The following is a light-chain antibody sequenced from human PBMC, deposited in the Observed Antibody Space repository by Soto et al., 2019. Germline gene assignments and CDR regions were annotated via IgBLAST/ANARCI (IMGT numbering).Light chain of an antibody. CDR2: DVS. CDR1: QSVSSNY. CDR3: QQYGSSPT. V-gene: IGKV3-20*01. J-gene: IGKJ1*01. Sequence: DMGLTQSPGTLSLSPGERATLSCRSSQSVSSNYLAWYQQKPDQAPRLVIYDVSGRATGIPDRFSGSGSGTDFTLTISRLEPEDFAVYYCQQYGSSPTFGQRTKVEIK.